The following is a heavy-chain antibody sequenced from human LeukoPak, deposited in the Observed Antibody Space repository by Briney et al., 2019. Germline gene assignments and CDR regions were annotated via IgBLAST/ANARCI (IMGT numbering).Heavy chain of an antibody. CDR2: IYYSGST. Sequence: SETLSLTCTVSGDPISSYYWSWIRQPPGKGLEWIGYIYYSGSTNYNPSLKSRVTISVDTSKNQFSLKLSSVTAADTAVYYCAGTYYYDSSGYFDYWGQGTLVTVSS. CDR1: GDPISSYY. CDR3: AGTYYYDSSGYFDY. D-gene: IGHD3-22*01. V-gene: IGHV4-59*01. J-gene: IGHJ4*02.